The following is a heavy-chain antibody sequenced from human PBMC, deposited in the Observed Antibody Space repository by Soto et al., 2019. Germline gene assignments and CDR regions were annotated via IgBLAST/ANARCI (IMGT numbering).Heavy chain of an antibody. V-gene: IGHV1-2*02. CDR2: INPNSGGT. CDR1: GYTFTDYY. Sequence: ASVKVSCKASGYTFTDYYIHWVRQAPGQGPEWMGWINPNSGGTNYAQKFQGRVTMTRDTSITTAYMELSRLRSDDTAAYYCARSGNPNFAYWGQRTMVTVSS. CDR3: ARSGNPNFAY. D-gene: IGHD2-15*01. J-gene: IGHJ4*02.